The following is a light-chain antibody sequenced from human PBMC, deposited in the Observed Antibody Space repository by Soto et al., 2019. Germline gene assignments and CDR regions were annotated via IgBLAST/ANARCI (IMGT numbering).Light chain of an antibody. CDR3: QQFSSYPWT. J-gene: IGKJ1*01. Sequence: DIPVTQSPSTLSASVGDRVSITCRASQSISSWLAWYQQKPGKAPKLLIYKASYLESGVPSRFSGSGSGTEFTLTISSLQPDDFATYYCQQFSSYPWTFGQGTKVEIK. V-gene: IGKV1-5*03. CDR1: QSISSW. CDR2: KAS.